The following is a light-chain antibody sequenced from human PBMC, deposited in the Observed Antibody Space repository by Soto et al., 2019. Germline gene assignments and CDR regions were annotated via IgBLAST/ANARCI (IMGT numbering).Light chain of an antibody. Sequence: IVLTQSPATLSVSPGERATLSCRASQSVSTYLAWYQQRPGQAPRLLIYDASNRATGIPARFSGSGSGTGFTLTISSLEPEDFAVYYCQQRSNWPPITFGQGTRLEIK. V-gene: IGKV3-11*01. CDR1: QSVSTY. CDR2: DAS. CDR3: QQRSNWPPIT. J-gene: IGKJ5*01.